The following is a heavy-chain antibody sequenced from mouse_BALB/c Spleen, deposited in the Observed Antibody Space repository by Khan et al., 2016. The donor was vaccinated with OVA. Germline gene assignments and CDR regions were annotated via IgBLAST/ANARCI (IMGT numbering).Heavy chain of an antibody. V-gene: IGHV1S56*01. D-gene: IGHD1-3*01. CDR2: IYPGNVNT. Sequence: QVQLKQSGPELVKPGASVRISCKASGYTFTSYYIHWVKQRPGQGLEWIGWIYPGNVNTDYNEKFKGKATLTADKSSSTAYMQLSSLTSEDSAVYFCARWGDNYTSYAMDYWGQGTSVTVSS. CDR3: ARWGDNYTSYAMDY. J-gene: IGHJ4*01. CDR1: GYTFTSYY.